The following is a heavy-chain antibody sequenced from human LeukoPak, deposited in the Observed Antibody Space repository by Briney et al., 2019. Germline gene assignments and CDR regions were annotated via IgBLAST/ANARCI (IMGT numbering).Heavy chain of an antibody. Sequence: SQTLSLTCAVSGSSISSGYYWSWIRQPAGKGLEWIGRVYTSGSTNYNPSLKSRVTISADTSRNQFSLRLSSVTAADTAVYYCARGGDAAPFDYWGQGTLVTVSS. CDR2: VYTSGST. CDR3: ARGGDAAPFDY. D-gene: IGHD5-12*01. V-gene: IGHV4-61*02. J-gene: IGHJ4*02. CDR1: GSSISSGYY.